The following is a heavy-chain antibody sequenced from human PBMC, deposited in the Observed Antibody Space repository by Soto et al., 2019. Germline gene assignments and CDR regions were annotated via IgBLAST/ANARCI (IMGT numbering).Heavy chain of an antibody. CDR3: ARDRDDYGDYVLVY. V-gene: IGHV3-33*01. J-gene: IGHJ4*02. CDR1: GFTFSSYG. CDR2: IWYDGSNK. D-gene: IGHD4-17*01. Sequence: GESLKISCAASGFTFSSYGMHWVRQAPGKGLEWVAVIWYDGSNKYYADSVKGRFTISRDNSKNTLYLQMNSLRAEDTAVYYCARDRDDYGDYVLVYWGQGTLVTVSS.